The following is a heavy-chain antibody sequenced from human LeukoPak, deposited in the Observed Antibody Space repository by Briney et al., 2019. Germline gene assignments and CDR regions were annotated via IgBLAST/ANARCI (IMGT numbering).Heavy chain of an antibody. Sequence: SVKVSCKASGGTFSSYAISWVRQAPGQGLEWMGGIIPIFGTANYAQKFQGRVTITADESTSTAYMELSSLRSEDTAVYYCARDFWFYYDSSGYYDYWGQGTLVTVSS. J-gene: IGHJ4*02. D-gene: IGHD3-22*01. CDR3: ARDFWFYYDSSGYYDY. V-gene: IGHV1-69*13. CDR1: GGTFSSYA. CDR2: IIPIFGTA.